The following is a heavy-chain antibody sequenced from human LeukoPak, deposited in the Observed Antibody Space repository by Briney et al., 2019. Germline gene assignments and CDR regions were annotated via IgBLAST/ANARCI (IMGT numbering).Heavy chain of an antibody. CDR1: GYSISGGYF. CDR3: ARVTRNSGRFFDY. Sequence: SETLSLTCDVSGYSISGGYFWGWIRQPPGMGLEWIGSTAHRGSTYYNPSLKGRVSISIDGSKNQFSLSLTSVTAADTAIYYCARVTRNSGRFFDYWGQGTLATVSS. J-gene: IGHJ4*02. D-gene: IGHD2/OR15-2a*01. CDR2: TAHRGST. V-gene: IGHV4-38-2*01.